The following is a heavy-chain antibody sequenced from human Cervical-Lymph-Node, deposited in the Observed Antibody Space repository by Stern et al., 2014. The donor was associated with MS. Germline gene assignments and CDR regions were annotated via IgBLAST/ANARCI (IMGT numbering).Heavy chain of an antibody. J-gene: IGHJ6*02. CDR2: ISWSSVTL. Sequence: EVQLVESGGTLVQPGGSLRLSCAASGFTFVDYAMHWVRQAPGKGLEWVSGISWSSVTLDYADSVKGRFTISRDNAKNSLSLQMNNLRTEDTALYYCTKGIRGVIISNGMDLWGQGTTVTVAS. V-gene: IGHV3-9*01. CDR1: GFTFVDYA. D-gene: IGHD3-10*01. CDR3: TKGIRGVIISNGMDL.